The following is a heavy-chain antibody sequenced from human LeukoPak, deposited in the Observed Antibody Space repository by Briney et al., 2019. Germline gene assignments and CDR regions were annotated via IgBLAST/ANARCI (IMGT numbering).Heavy chain of an antibody. CDR1: GYSFRSYW. Sequence: GESLKISCKASGYSFRSYWIGWARQMPEKGLEWMGIIYPGDSETRYSPSFQGQVTIAVDKSINTAYLQWSSLKASDTAMYYCARYAYDSSGYLGYWGQGTLVTVSS. CDR2: IYPGDSET. CDR3: ARYAYDSSGYLGY. J-gene: IGHJ4*02. D-gene: IGHD3-22*01. V-gene: IGHV5-51*01.